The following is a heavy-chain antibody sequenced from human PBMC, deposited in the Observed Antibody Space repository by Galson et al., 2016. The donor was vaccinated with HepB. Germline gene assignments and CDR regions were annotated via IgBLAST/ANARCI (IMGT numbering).Heavy chain of an antibody. CDR1: GYSFNSYA. CDR3: ARDIGYSGYEIFDY. V-gene: IGHV1-18*01. Sequence: SVKVSCKASGYSFNSYAISWVRQAPGRGLEWMGWISAYNGNTNYAQKLQGRVTMTTDTSTSTAYMELRSLRSDDTAVYYCARDIGYSGYEIFDYWGQGTLVTVSS. J-gene: IGHJ4*02. D-gene: IGHD5-12*01. CDR2: ISAYNGNT.